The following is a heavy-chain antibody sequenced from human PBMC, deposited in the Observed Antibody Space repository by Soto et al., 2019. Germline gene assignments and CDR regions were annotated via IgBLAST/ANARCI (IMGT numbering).Heavy chain of an antibody. J-gene: IGHJ3*02. D-gene: IGHD4-17*01. V-gene: IGHV1-69*02. Sequence: QVQLVQSGAEVKKPGSSVKVSCKASGGTFSSYTISWVRQAPGQGLEWMGRIITILGIANYAQKFQGRVTITADKSTSTAYMELSSLRSEDTAVYYCASRTYGDYVKDAFDIWGQGTMVTVSS. CDR1: GGTFSSYT. CDR3: ASRTYGDYVKDAFDI. CDR2: IITILGIA.